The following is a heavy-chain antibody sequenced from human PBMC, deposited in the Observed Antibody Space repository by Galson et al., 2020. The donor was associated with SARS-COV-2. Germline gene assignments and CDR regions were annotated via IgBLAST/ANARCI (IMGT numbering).Heavy chain of an antibody. CDR1: GFTFSTYG. CDR3: ARGSSSHAFDI. J-gene: IGHJ3*02. CDR2: IWYDGSNK. Sequence: TGGSLRLSCEASGFTFSTYGMDWVRQAPGKGPEWVAVIWYDGSNKYYADSVKGRFTISRDNSKNTLYLQMNSLRAEDTAVYYCARGSSSHAFDIWGQGTLVTVSS. V-gene: IGHV3-33*01. D-gene: IGHD3-10*01.